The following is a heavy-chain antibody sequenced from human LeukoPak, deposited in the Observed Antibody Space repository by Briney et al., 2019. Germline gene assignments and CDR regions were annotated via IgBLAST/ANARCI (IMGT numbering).Heavy chain of an antibody. CDR1: GGSISSSSYY. Sequence: SETLSLTYTVSGGSISSSSYYWGWIRQPPGKGLEWIGSIYYSGSTYYNPSLKSRVTISVDTSKNQFSLKLSSVTAADTAVYYCARGSGSYFSYYYYYMDVWGKGTTVTISS. J-gene: IGHJ6*03. V-gene: IGHV4-39*07. D-gene: IGHD1-26*01. CDR3: ARGSGSYFSYYYYYMDV. CDR2: IYYSGST.